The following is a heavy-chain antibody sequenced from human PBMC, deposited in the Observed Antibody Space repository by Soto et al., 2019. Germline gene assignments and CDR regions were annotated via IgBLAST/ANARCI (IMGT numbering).Heavy chain of an antibody. CDR1: GFTFSSYS. J-gene: IGHJ3*02. CDR3: ARLPGEENAFDI. V-gene: IGHV3-21*01. CDR2: ISSSSSYI. Sequence: GGSLRLSCAASGFTFSSYSMNWVRQAPGKGLEWVSSISSSSSYIYYADSVKGRFTISRDNAKNSLYLQMNSLRAEDTAVYYCARLPGEENAFDIWGQGTMVTVSS.